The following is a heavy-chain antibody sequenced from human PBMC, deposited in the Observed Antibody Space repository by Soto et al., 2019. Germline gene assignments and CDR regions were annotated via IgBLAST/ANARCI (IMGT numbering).Heavy chain of an antibody. D-gene: IGHD3-3*01. V-gene: IGHV1-18*04. Sequence: QIRLVQSEVEVKKPGASVKVSCTASGYSFNTYSISWERQAPGQGLEWMGWISTYNENTNYAQKFQGRVTMITDSSTSTAYMELRSLTSDDTAVYYCARGLTNFWSGYYMGGYFDSWGQGTLVTVSS. CDR2: ISTYNENT. CDR1: GYSFNTYS. J-gene: IGHJ4*02. CDR3: ARGLTNFWSGYYMGGYFDS.